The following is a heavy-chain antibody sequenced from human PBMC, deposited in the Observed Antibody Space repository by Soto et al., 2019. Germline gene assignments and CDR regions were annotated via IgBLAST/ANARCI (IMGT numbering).Heavy chain of an antibody. D-gene: IGHD5-12*01. J-gene: IGHJ4*02. Sequence: ASVKVSCKASGGTFSSNAISWVRQAPGQGLEWMGGIIPIFGTANYAQKFQGRVTITADESTSTAYMELSSLRSEDTAVYYCARVYSGYEILSWYFDYWGQGTLVTVSS. CDR1: GGTFSSNA. CDR2: IIPIFGTA. V-gene: IGHV1-69*13. CDR3: ARVYSGYEILSWYFDY.